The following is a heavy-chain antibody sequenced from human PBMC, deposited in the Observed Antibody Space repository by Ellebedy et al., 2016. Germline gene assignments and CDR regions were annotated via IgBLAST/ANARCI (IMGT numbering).Heavy chain of an antibody. J-gene: IGHJ4*02. Sequence: GESLKISCAASGFTFSSYWMHWVRQAPGKGLVWVSRIYGDESSTSYADSVKGRFTISRDNAKNTLYLHMNSLTAEDTAVYYCARDRRLLASQTYYLDSWGQGTLVTVSS. CDR1: GFTFSSYW. CDR3: ARDRRLLASQTYYLDS. D-gene: IGHD6-25*01. CDR2: IYGDESST. V-gene: IGHV3-74*01.